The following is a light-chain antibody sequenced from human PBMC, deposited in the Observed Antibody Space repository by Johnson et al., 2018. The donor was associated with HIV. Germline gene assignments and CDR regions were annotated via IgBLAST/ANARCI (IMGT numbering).Light chain of an antibody. Sequence: QSVLTQPPSVSAAPGHKVTISCSGSSSNIGNNYVSWYQQLPGTAPKLLIYENNKRPSGIPDRFSCSKSGTSATLGITGLQTGDEADYYCGTWDSSLSAGYVFGTGTKVTVL. V-gene: IGLV1-51*02. J-gene: IGLJ1*01. CDR1: SSNIGNNY. CDR2: ENN. CDR3: GTWDSSLSAGYV.